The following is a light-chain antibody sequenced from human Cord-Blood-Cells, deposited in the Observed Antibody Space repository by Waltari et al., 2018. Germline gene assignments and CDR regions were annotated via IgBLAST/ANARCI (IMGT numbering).Light chain of an antibody. CDR3: QQRSNWPPF. J-gene: IGKJ3*01. Sequence: EIVLTHPPATLSFSPGERATLSCRASQSVSSYLAWYQQKPGQAPRLLIYDASNRATGIPARFSGSGSGTDFTLTISSLEPEDFAVYYCQQRSNWPPFFGPGTKVDIK. CDR1: QSVSSY. V-gene: IGKV3-11*01. CDR2: DAS.